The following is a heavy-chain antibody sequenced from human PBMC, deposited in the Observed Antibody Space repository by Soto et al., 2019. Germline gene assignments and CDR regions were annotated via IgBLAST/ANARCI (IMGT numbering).Heavy chain of an antibody. CDR1: GFTFSSYA. J-gene: IGHJ6*02. D-gene: IGHD2-2*01. CDR2: ISGSGGST. CDR3: AKEIYCSSTSCYLTYYYGMDV. Sequence: EVQLVESGGGLVKPGGSLRLSCAASGFTFSSYAMSWVRQAPGKGLEWVSAISGSGGSTYYADSVKGRFTISRDNSKNTLYLQMNSLRAEDTAVYYCAKEIYCSSTSCYLTYYYGMDVWGQGTTVTVSS. V-gene: IGHV3-23*04.